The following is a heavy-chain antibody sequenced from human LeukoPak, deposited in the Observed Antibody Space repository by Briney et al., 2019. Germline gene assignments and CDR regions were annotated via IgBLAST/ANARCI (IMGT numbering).Heavy chain of an antibody. CDR3: AREGDNWNYDTTNWFDP. CDR2: INPNSGGT. V-gene: IGHV1-2*02. J-gene: IGHJ5*02. Sequence: ASVKVSCKASGYTFTGYYMHWVRQAPGQGLEWMGWINPNSGGTNYAQKFQGRVTMTRDTSISTAYMELSRLRSDDTAVYYCAREGDNWNYDTTNWFDPWGQGTLVTVSS. D-gene: IGHD1-7*01. CDR1: GYTFTGYY.